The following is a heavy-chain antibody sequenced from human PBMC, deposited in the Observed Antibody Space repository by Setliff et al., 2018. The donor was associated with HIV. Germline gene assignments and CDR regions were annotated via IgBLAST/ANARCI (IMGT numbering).Heavy chain of an antibody. J-gene: IGHJ5*01. D-gene: IGHD3-16*01. CDR3: ARGGAVSADFDS. CDR2: LYYRGTT. CDR1: GGSISSSSYY. V-gene: IGHV4-39*07. Sequence: PSETLSLTCTVSGGSISSSSYYWGWIRQPPGKGPEWIGSLYYRGTTFYKPSLKSRLTISVDTSKNQFSLSLNSVTAADTAVYFCARGGAVSADFDSWGQGTLVTVSS.